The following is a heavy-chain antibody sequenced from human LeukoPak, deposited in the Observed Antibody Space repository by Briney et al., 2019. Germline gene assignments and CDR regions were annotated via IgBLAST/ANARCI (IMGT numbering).Heavy chain of an antibody. CDR1: GFTFSSYA. J-gene: IGHJ4*02. V-gene: IGHV3-23*01. Sequence: GGSLRLSCAASGFTFSSYAMSWVRQAPGKGLEWVSAISGSGGSTYYADSVKGRFTISRDNAKNSLYLQMNSLRAEDTAVYYCARDRGGDSSGYYFLFDYWGQGTLVTVSS. CDR3: ARDRGGDSSGYYFLFDY. CDR2: ISGSGGST. D-gene: IGHD3-22*01.